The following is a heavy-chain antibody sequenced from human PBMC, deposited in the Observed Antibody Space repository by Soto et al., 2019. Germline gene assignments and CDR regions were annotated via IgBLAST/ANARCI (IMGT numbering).Heavy chain of an antibody. CDR1: GYTFTNYG. D-gene: IGHD6-19*01. J-gene: IGHJ4*02. CDR3: ARGRAPALPAVYSSGWYDY. V-gene: IGHV1-18*01. CDR2: ISAYNGNT. Sequence: QVQLVQSGAEVKKPGTSVQVSCKASGYTFTNYGISWVRQAPGQGLEWMGWISAYNGNTNYALKLQGRVTMTTDTSTSTGHMELRSLRSDDTAVYYCARGRAPALPAVYSSGWYDYWGQGTLVTVSS.